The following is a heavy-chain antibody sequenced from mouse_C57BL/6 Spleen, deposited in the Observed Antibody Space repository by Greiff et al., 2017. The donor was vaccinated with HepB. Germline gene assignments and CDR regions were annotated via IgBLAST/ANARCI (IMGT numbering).Heavy chain of an antibody. CDR2: IDPSDSET. CDR1: GYTFTSYW. V-gene: IGHV1-52*01. D-gene: IGHD1-1*01. J-gene: IGHJ4*01. CDR3: ARRYYGSSHYAMDY. Sequence: VQLQQPGAELVRPGSSVKLSCKASGYTFTSYWMHWVKQRPIQGLEWIGNIDPSDSETHYNQKFKDKATLTVDKSSSTAYMQLSSLTSEDSAVYYCARRYYGSSHYAMDYWGQGTSVTVSS.